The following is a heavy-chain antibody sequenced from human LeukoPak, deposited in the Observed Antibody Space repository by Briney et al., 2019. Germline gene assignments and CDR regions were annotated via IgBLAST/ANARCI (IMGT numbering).Heavy chain of an antibody. J-gene: IGHJ4*02. D-gene: IGHD5-18*01. CDR3: ARGGYSYAVDY. Sequence: PSETLSLTCTVSGYSISTGYYWGWIRQPPRKGLEWIGSIYHSGSTYNTPYLKSRVTISVDTSKNQFSLRLTSVTAADTAVYYCARGGYSYAVDYWGQGTLVTVSS. V-gene: IGHV4-38-2*02. CDR2: IYHSGST. CDR1: GYSISTGYY.